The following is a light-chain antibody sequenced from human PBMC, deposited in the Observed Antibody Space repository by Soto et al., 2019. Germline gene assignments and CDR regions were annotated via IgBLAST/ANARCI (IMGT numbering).Light chain of an antibody. CDR3: HQYTIWRT. Sequence: EIVMTQSPATLSLSPGEVATLSCRASQRITTVAWYQQKPGQAPRLIIYGASSRATGIPDRFIGSGSGTDFTLTISRLQSEDFAVYYCHQYTIWRTFGQGTKV. CDR1: QRITT. J-gene: IGKJ1*01. V-gene: IGKV3D-15*01. CDR2: GAS.